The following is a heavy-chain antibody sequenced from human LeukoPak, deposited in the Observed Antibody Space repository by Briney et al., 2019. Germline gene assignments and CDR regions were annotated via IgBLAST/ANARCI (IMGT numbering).Heavy chain of an antibody. V-gene: IGHV3-30-3*01. Sequence: GGSLRLSCAASGFTFSSYNMHWVRQAPGKGLEWLSVISYDGTNKYYADSVKGRFTVSRDNSMNMLYVQINSLRPEDTAVYYCARGFPYDDPTEGYYYVMDVWGQGTTVTVSS. CDR2: ISYDGTNK. D-gene: IGHD4-17*01. J-gene: IGHJ6*02. CDR3: ARGFPYDDPTEGYYYVMDV. CDR1: GFTFSSYN.